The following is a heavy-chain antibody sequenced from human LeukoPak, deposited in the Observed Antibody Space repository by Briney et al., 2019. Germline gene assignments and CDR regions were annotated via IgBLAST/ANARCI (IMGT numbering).Heavy chain of an antibody. CDR3: ARRYSGYDFGY. CDR1: GYTFTVYN. Sequence: ASVKVSCKASGYTFTVYNIHWVRQAPGQGLEWMGRINPSGGSTIYAQKFQGRVTMTSDTSTTTVYMEMNSLRPEDTAVHSCARRYSGYDFGYWGQGTLVTVSS. CDR2: INPSGGST. V-gene: IGHV1-46*01. D-gene: IGHD5-12*01. J-gene: IGHJ4*02.